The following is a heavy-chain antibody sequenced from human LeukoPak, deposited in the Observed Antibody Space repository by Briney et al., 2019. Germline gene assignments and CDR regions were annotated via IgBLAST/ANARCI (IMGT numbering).Heavy chain of an antibody. CDR1: GFTFSSHA. Sequence: QAGGSLRLSCAASGFTFSSHAMCWVRQAPGKGLEWVSAISGRTGGTYYADSVKGRFTISRDNSKSTLYLQMDSLRAEDTAVYYCAKCGNSGCHLIDYWGQGTLVTVSS. V-gene: IGHV3-23*01. CDR2: ISGRTGGT. D-gene: IGHD5-12*01. J-gene: IGHJ4*02. CDR3: AKCGNSGCHLIDY.